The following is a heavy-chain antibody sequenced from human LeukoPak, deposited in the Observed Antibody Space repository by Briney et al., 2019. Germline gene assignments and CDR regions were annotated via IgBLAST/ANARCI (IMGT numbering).Heavy chain of an antibody. CDR1: GGSINNYY. CDR3: ARRMGSGATYPRTFDY. V-gene: IGHV4-39*01. D-gene: IGHD2-8*02. J-gene: IGHJ4*02. Sequence: KPSETLSLTCTVSGGSINNYYWGWLRQPPGKGLEWIGSIGYTGTTNSNPSLKGRVTLSVDTSKNQVSLTLSSVTAADTAVYFCARRMGSGATYPRTFDYWGQGTLVTVSS. CDR2: IGYTGTT.